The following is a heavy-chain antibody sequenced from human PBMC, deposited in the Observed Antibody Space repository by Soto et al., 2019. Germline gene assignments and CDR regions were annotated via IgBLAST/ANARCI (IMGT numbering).Heavy chain of an antibody. CDR1: GFTFSNYA. CDR2: ISGSGDDT. V-gene: IGHV3-23*01. Sequence: EVQLLESGGGLVQPGGSLRLPCATSGFTFSNYAMSWVRQAPGKGLEWVSGISGSGDDTYYTDSVKGRFIISRDNSKGTLYLQMKSLRAEDTAIYYFAKSMTSTWTLSSWGQGTLVTVSS. D-gene: IGHD6-13*01. J-gene: IGHJ5*02. CDR3: AKSMTSTWTLSS.